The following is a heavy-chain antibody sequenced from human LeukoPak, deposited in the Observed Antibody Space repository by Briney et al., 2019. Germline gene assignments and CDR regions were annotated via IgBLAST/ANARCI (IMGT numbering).Heavy chain of an antibody. CDR1: GGSFSGYY. Sequence: SETLSLTCAVYGGSFSGYYWSWIRQPPGKGLEWIGEINHSGSTNYNPSLKSRVTISVDTSKNQFSLKLGSVTAADTAVYYCARGRSSGWFMGDYFDYWGQGTLVTVSS. CDR3: ARGRSSGWFMGDYFDY. V-gene: IGHV4-34*01. D-gene: IGHD6-19*01. J-gene: IGHJ4*02. CDR2: INHSGST.